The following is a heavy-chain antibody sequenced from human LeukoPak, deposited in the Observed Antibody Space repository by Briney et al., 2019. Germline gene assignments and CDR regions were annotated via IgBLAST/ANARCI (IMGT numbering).Heavy chain of an antibody. D-gene: IGHD6-19*01. J-gene: IGHJ5*02. CDR2: IYPGDSDT. V-gene: IGHV5-51*01. CDR1: GYSFTSYW. Sequence: GESLKISCKGSGYSFTSYWIGWVRHMPGKGLEWMGIIYPGDSDTRYSPSFQGQVTISADQSISTAYLQWSSLKASDTAMYYCARVPRGIAVAGRADWFDPWGEGTLDTVSP. CDR3: ARVPRGIAVAGRADWFDP.